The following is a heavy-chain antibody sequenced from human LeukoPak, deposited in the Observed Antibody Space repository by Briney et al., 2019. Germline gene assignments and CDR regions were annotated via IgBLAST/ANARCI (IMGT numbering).Heavy chain of an antibody. CDR3: AKGYSNGPMDV. CDR2: ISGSGGST. CDR1: GGSISSGGYY. V-gene: IGHV3-23*01. Sequence: LSLTCTVSGGSISSGGYYWSWVRQAPGKGLEWVSAISGSGGSTYYADSVKGRFTISRDNSKNTLYLQMNSLRAEDTAVYYCAKGYSNGPMDVWGKGTTVTVSS. D-gene: IGHD4-11*01. J-gene: IGHJ6*03.